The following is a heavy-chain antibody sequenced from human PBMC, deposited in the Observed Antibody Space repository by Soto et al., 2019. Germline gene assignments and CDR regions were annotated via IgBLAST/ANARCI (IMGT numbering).Heavy chain of an antibody. CDR2: IYYGGST. Sequence: SETLSLICTFSGCSISSSSYYWGWIRRPPGKGLEWIGSIYYGGSTYYNPSLKSRVTISVDTSKNQFSLKLSSVTAADTAVYYCARLFPFRSGPYNWFDPWGQGTLVTVSS. J-gene: IGHJ5*02. V-gene: IGHV4-39*01. CDR1: GCSISSSSYY. CDR3: ARLFPFRSGPYNWFDP. D-gene: IGHD3-16*02.